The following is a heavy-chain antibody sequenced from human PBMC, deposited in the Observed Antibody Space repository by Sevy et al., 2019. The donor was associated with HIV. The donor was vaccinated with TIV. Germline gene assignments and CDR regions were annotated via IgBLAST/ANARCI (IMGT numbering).Heavy chain of an antibody. CDR3: AGLRGLRFLEWLSTLSYYYGMDV. CDR1: GFTFSSYA. Sequence: GGSLRLSCAASGFTFSSYAMHWVRQAPGKGLERVAVISYDGSNKYYADSVKGRFTISRDNSKNTLYLQMNSLRAEDTAVYYCAGLRGLRFLEWLSTLSYYYGMDVWGQGTTVTVSS. V-gene: IGHV3-30*04. D-gene: IGHD3-3*01. CDR2: ISYDGSNK. J-gene: IGHJ6*02.